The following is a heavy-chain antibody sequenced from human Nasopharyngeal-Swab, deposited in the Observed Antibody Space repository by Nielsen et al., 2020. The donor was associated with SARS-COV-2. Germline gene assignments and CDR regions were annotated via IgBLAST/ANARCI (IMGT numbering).Heavy chain of an antibody. D-gene: IGHD3-22*01. CDR2: IYYSGST. Sequence: GSLRLSCTVSGGSISSSSYYWVWIRQPPGKGLEWIGSIYYSGSTYYNPSLKSRVTISVDTSKNQFSLKLSSVTAADTAVYYCARHWPSIGYYYFDYWGQGTLVTVSS. CDR1: GGSISSSSYY. CDR3: ARHWPSIGYYYFDY. V-gene: IGHV4-39*01. J-gene: IGHJ4*02.